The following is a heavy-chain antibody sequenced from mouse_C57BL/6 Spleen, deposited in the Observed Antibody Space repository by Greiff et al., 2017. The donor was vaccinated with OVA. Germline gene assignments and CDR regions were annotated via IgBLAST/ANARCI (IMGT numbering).Heavy chain of an antibody. CDR3: AGPFDY. CDR1: GYAFSSSW. Sequence: QVQLQQSGPELVKPGASVKISCKASGYAFSSSWMNWVKQRPGKGLESIGRIYPGDGDTNYNGKFKGKATLTADKSSSTAYMQLSSLTSEDSAVYFCAGPFDYWGQGTTLTVSS. V-gene: IGHV1-82*01. CDR2: IYPGDGDT. J-gene: IGHJ2*01.